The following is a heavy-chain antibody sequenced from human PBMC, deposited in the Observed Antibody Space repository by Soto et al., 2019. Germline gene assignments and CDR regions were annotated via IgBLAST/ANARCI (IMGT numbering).Heavy chain of an antibody. CDR2: INPNSGGT. Sequence: QVQLVQSGAEVKKPGASVKVSCKASGYTFTGYYMHWVRQAPGQGLEWMGWINPNSGGTNYAQKFQGRVTMTRDTSISTAYMELSRLRSDDTAVYYCARDGSSNCSVGSCYSLDAFDTWGQGTIVTVSS. CDR1: GYTFTGYY. CDR3: ARDGSSNCSVGSCYSLDAFDT. V-gene: IGHV1-2*02. D-gene: IGHD2-15*01. J-gene: IGHJ3*02.